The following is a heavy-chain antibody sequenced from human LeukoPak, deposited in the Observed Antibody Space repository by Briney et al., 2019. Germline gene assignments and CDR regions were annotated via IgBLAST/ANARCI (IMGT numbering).Heavy chain of an antibody. CDR1: GFTFSSYA. D-gene: IGHD3-10*01. J-gene: IGHJ4*02. V-gene: IGHV3-30*14. CDR2: ISYDGSNK. CDR3: ARVTGPTSTVVRGVIIPTFDY. Sequence: PGGSLRLSCAASGFTFSSYAMHWVRQAPGKGLEWVAVISYDGSNKYYADSVKGRFTISRDNSKNTLYLQMNSLSAEDTAVYYCARVTGPTSTVVRGVIIPTFDYWGQGTLVTVSS.